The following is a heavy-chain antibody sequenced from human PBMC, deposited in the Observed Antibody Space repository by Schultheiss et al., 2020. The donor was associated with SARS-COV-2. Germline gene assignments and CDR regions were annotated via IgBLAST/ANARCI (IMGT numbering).Heavy chain of an antibody. CDR3: ARHYYYDSSGTSWFDP. CDR2: IYYSGST. CDR1: GGSISSYY. Sequence: SETLSLTCTVSGGSISSYYWSWIRQPPGKGLEWIGYIYYSGSTNYNPSLKSRVTISVDTSKNQFSLKLSSVTAADTAVYYCARHYYYDSSGTSWFDPWGQGTLVTVSS. D-gene: IGHD3-22*01. V-gene: IGHV4-59*08. J-gene: IGHJ5*02.